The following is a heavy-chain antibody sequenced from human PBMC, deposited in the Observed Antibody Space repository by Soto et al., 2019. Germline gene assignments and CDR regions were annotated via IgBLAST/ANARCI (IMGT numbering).Heavy chain of an antibody. CDR3: ARHFLSGYYKYDYYYYGMDV. V-gene: IGHV4-39*01. Sequence: SQTLPLTYTVSGGSIISSSYYWGWLRPPPGKGLEWIESIYYSGSTYYNPSLTSRDTISVDTSETQFSLTLSSLTAADTAVYYCARHFLSGYYKYDYYYYGMDVWGRGPTVTVSS. J-gene: IGHJ6*02. CDR1: GGSIISSSYY. CDR2: IYYSGST. D-gene: IGHD3-3*01.